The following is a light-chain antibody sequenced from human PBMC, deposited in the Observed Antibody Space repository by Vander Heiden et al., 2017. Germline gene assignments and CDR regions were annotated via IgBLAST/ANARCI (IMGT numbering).Light chain of an antibody. CDR2: GAS. V-gene: IGKV3-15*01. CDR3: QQDNNWPLT. J-gene: IGKJ4*01. Sequence: EIVMTQSPDTLSVSPGQRVTLSCRASQSVSSYLAWYQQKPGQAPRLLIYGASTRATGIPARFSGSGSGTEFTLTIGSLQSEDFAVYYCQQDNNWPLTFGGGTKVEIK. CDR1: QSVSSY.